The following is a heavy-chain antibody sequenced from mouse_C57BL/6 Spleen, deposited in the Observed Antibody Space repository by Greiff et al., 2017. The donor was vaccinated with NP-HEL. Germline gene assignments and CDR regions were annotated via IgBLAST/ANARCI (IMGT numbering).Heavy chain of an antibody. V-gene: IGHV5-17*01. CDR3: APKDWYFDV. CDR2: ISSGSSTI. CDR1: GFTFSDYG. Sequence: EVKLQESGGGLVKPGGSLKLSCAASGFTFSDYGMHWVRQAPEKGLEWVAYISSGSSTIYYADTVKGRFTISRDNAKNTLFLQMTSLRSEDTAMYYCAPKDWYFDVWGTGTTVTVSS. J-gene: IGHJ1*03.